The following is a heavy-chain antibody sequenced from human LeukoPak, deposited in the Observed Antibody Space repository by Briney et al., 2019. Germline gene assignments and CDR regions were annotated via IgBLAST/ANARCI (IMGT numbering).Heavy chain of an antibody. CDR1: GFTFSSYA. Sequence: PGGSLRLSCAASGFTFSSYAIHWVRQAPGEGLEWVAVISYDGSNKYYADSVKGRFTISRDNSKNTLYLQMNSLRAEDTAVYYCARDAPASGLYYFDYWGQGTLATVSS. CDR2: ISYDGSNK. J-gene: IGHJ4*02. CDR3: ARDAPASGLYYFDY. V-gene: IGHV3-30-3*01. D-gene: IGHD1-14*01.